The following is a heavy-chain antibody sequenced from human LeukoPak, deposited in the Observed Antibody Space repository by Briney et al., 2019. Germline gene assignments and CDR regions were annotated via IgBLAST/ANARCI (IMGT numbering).Heavy chain of an antibody. J-gene: IGHJ3*02. CDR1: GFTFSTYA. D-gene: IGHD3-9*01. V-gene: IGHV3-23*01. CDR2: FSGNRGRT. Sequence: GGSLRLSCAASGFTFSTYAMTWVRQAPGKGLEWVPSFSGNRGRTYYADSVKGRFTISRDDSKNTLYLQMNSLRAEDTAVYYCAKGPIYDILTGWRKTHNAFDIWGQGTMVTVSS. CDR3: AKGPIYDILTGWRKTHNAFDI.